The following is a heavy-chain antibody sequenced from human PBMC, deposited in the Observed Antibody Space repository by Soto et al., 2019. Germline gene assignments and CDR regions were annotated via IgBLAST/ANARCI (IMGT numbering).Heavy chain of an antibody. J-gene: IGHJ4*02. CDR2: TFYRSKWHS. D-gene: IGHD3-10*01. Sequence: SQTLSLTFAISGDSVSSNNAAWNWIRQSPSRGLEWLGRTFYRSKWHSDYAESVKSRMTINTDTSKNQFSLPLNSVTPEDTAVYYCARESTRVRGVISDLDYWGQGTLVTVSS. CDR1: GDSVSSNNAA. V-gene: IGHV6-1*01. CDR3: ARESTRVRGVISDLDY.